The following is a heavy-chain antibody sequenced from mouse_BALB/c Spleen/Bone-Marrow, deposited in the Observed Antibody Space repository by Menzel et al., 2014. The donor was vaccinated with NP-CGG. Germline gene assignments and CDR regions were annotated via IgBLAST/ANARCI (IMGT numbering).Heavy chain of an antibody. D-gene: IGHD1-1*01. Sequence: VMLVETGPGLVAPSQSLSITCTVSGFSLTSYGVHWVRQPPGKGLEWLGVIWAGGSTNYNSALMSRLSISKDNSKNQVFLKMNSLQTDDTAMYYCARGDYSGWGQGTLVTVSA. V-gene: IGHV2-9*02. CDR2: IWAGGST. CDR1: GFSLTSYG. CDR3: ARGDYSG. J-gene: IGHJ3*02.